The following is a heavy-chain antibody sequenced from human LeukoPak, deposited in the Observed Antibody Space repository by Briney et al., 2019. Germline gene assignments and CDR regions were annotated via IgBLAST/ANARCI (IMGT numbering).Heavy chain of an antibody. Sequence: GGSLRLSCAASGFTVSSNYMSWVRQAPGKGLEWVSVIYSGGTTYYANSVKGRFTISRDNSKNTLYLQMNTLRAEDTAVYYCARDSRGAFDYWGQGTLVTVSS. CDR1: GFTVSSNY. V-gene: IGHV3-66*01. J-gene: IGHJ4*02. D-gene: IGHD3-10*01. CDR2: IYSGGTT. CDR3: ARDSRGAFDY.